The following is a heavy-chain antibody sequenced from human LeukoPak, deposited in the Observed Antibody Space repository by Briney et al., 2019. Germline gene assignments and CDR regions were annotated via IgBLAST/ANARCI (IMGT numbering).Heavy chain of an antibody. CDR1: GGSISSSSYY. CDR2: IYYSGST. Sequence: SETLSLTCTVSGGSISSSSYYWGWIRQPPGKGLEWIGSIYYSGSTYYNPSLKSRVTISVDTSKNQFSLKLSSVTAADTAVYYCARDGANYYYYYMDVWGKGTMVTVSS. V-gene: IGHV4-39*07. D-gene: IGHD3-16*01. J-gene: IGHJ6*03. CDR3: ARDGANYYYYYMDV.